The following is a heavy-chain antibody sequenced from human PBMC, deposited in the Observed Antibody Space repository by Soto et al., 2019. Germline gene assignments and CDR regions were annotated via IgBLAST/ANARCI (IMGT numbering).Heavy chain of an antibody. D-gene: IGHD4-17*01. V-gene: IGHV3-30-3*01. CDR3: ASSTVTTYY. CDR1: GFTFSSYA. Sequence: QVQLVESGGGVVQPGRSLRLSCAASGFTFSSYAMHWVRQAPGKGLEWVAVISYDGSNKYYADSVKGRFTISRDNPKNTLYLQMNSLRAEDTAVYYCASSTVTTYYWGQGTLVTVSS. J-gene: IGHJ4*02. CDR2: ISYDGSNK.